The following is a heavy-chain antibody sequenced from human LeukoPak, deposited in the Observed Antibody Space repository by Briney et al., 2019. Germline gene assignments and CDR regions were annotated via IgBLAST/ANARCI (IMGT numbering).Heavy chain of an antibody. CDR1: GGSFSGYY. V-gene: IGHV4-34*01. CDR3: ASVHTSGFAGTEVDY. Sequence: SETLSLTCAVYGGSFSGYYWSRIRQPPGKGLEWIGEINHSGSTNYNPSPKSRVTISVDTSKNQFSLKLSSVTAADTAVYYCASVHTSGFAGTEVDYWGQGTLVTVSS. D-gene: IGHD3-16*01. J-gene: IGHJ4*02. CDR2: INHSGST.